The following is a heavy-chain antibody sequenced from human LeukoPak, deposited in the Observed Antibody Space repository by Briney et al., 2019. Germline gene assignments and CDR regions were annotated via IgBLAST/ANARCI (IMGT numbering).Heavy chain of an antibody. CDR3: ARALRYYSDSSGYAFDY. Sequence: ASVKVSCKASGYSFSTYGITWVRQAPGQGLEWMGWIKNGNTHYAQKLQGGVTMTTDTSTSTAYMELRSLRSEDTAVYYCARALRYYSDSSGYAFDYWGQGTLVTVSS. D-gene: IGHD3-22*01. CDR1: GYSFSTYG. V-gene: IGHV1-18*01. J-gene: IGHJ4*02. CDR2: IKNGNT.